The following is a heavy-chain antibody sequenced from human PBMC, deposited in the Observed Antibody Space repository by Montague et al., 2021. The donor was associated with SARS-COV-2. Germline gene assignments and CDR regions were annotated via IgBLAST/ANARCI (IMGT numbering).Heavy chain of an antibody. CDR1: GYSVSTNNTT. CDR3: GRVFAPAGTFDF. J-gene: IGHJ4*02. V-gene: IGHV6-1*01. Sequence: CAISGYSVSTNNTTWNWVRQSPSGDLEWLGRTYFRSKWYNDYAVSVKRRRTINPDTSKNQFSLQLKSVTPKDTAIYFCGRVFAPAGTFDFWGQGTLVTVSS. D-gene: IGHD6-13*01. CDR2: TYFRSKWYN.